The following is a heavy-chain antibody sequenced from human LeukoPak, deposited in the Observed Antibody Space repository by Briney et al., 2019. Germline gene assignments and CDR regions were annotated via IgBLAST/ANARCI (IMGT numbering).Heavy chain of an antibody. J-gene: IGHJ6*02. D-gene: IGHD6-19*01. Sequence: GGSLRLSCAASGFTFSDYYMSWIRQAPGKGLEWVSYISSSGSTIYYADSVKGRFTISRDNAKNSLYLQMNSLRAEDTAVYYCARDPYSSGWHEYGMDVWGQGTTVTVSS. V-gene: IGHV3-11*01. CDR2: ISSSGSTI. CDR1: GFTFSDYY. CDR3: ARDPYSSGWHEYGMDV.